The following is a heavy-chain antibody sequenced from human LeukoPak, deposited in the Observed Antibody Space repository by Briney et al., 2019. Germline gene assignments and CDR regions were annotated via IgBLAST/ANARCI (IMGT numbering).Heavy chain of an antibody. CDR1: GFAFSSYT. Sequence: GGSLRLSCVASGFAFSSYTINWVQQTPGKGLEWVSSISSSSSYIYYADSVKGRFTISRDNAKNSLYLRMNSLRAEDTAVYYCARVEGSRWEAFDYWGQGTLVTVSS. CDR2: ISSSSSYI. V-gene: IGHV3-21*01. CDR3: ARVEGSRWEAFDY. J-gene: IGHJ4*02. D-gene: IGHD1-26*01.